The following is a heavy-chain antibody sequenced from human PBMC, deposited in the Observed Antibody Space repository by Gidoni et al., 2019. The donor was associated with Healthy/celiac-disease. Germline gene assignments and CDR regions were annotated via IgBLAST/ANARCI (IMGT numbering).Heavy chain of an antibody. CDR2: IYYSGST. V-gene: IGHV4-39*07. Sequence: QLQLQESGPGLVKPSETLSLTCTVPGGSISSSSYYWGWIRQPPGKGLAWIGSIYYSGSTYYNPSLKSRVTISVDTSKNQFSLKLSSVTAADTAVYYCARFFGELLYYFDYWGQGTLVTVSS. CDR1: GGSISSSSYY. CDR3: ARFFGELLYYFDY. D-gene: IGHD3-10*01. J-gene: IGHJ4*02.